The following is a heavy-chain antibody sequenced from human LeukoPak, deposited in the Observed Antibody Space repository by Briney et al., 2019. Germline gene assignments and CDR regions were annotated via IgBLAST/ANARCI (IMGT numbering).Heavy chain of an antibody. Sequence: GESLKISCKGSGYSFTSYWISWVRQMPGKGLEWMGRIDPSDSYTNYSPSLQGHVTISADKSISTAYLQWSSLKASDTAMYYCARSDTAMVTFVPDYWGQGTLVTVSS. CDR3: ARSDTAMVTFVPDY. V-gene: IGHV5-10-1*01. CDR2: IDPSDSYT. J-gene: IGHJ4*02. CDR1: GYSFTSYW. D-gene: IGHD5-18*01.